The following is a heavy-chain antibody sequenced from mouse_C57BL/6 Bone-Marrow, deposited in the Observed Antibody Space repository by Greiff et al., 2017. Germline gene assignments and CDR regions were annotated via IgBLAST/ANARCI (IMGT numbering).Heavy chain of an antibody. D-gene: IGHD1-2*01. Sequence: EVKLMESGPGLVKPSQSLSLTCSVTGYSITSGYYWNWIRQFPGNKLEWMGYISYDGSNNYNPSLKNRISITRDTSKNQFFLKLNSVTTEDTATYYCAMWEHYYGYWGQGTTLTVSS. V-gene: IGHV3-6*01. J-gene: IGHJ2*01. CDR1: GYSITSGYY. CDR2: ISYDGSN. CDR3: AMWEHYYGY.